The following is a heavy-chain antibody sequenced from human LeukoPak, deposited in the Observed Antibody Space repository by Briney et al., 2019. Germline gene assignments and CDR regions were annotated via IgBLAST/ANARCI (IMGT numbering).Heavy chain of an antibody. CDR3: AKHYAKGDYFDY. V-gene: IGHV3-23*01. D-gene: IGHD3-16*01. J-gene: IGHJ4*02. Sequence: GGSLRLSCAASGFSFSTYAMSWVRQAPGEGLEWVSSISASGGSTYYADSVKGRFTISRDNSKNTLFLQMTSLRAEDTALYYCAKHYAKGDYFDYWGQGTLVTVSS. CDR2: ISASGGST. CDR1: GFSFSTYA.